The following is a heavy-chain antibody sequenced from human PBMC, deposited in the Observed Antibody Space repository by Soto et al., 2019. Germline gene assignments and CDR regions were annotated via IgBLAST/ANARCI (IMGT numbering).Heavy chain of an antibody. Sequence: GGSLRLSCAASGFTFSSYWMSWVRQAPGKGLEWVANIKQDGSNKYYADSVKGRFTISRDNSKNTLYLQMNSLRAEDTAVYYCARDFFMVRGVITDYYYYYGMDVWGQGTTVTVSS. CDR2: IKQDGSNK. CDR3: ARDFFMVRGVITDYYYYYGMDV. J-gene: IGHJ6*02. CDR1: GFTFSSYW. V-gene: IGHV3-7*01. D-gene: IGHD3-10*01.